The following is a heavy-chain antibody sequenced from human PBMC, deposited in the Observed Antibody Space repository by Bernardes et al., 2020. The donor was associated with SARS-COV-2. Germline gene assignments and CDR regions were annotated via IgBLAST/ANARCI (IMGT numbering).Heavy chain of an antibody. CDR1: GFTFSSYA. J-gene: IGHJ4*02. CDR2: ISGSGGNT. CDR3: VKGKTTAFDY. Sequence: SLRLSCAASGFTFSSYAMSWVRQAPGKGLEWVSAISGSGGNTYYADSVKGRFTISRDNSKNTLFLQMNSLRAEDTAVYYCVKGKTTAFDYWGQGTLVTVPS. V-gene: IGHV3-23*01. D-gene: IGHD1-7*01.